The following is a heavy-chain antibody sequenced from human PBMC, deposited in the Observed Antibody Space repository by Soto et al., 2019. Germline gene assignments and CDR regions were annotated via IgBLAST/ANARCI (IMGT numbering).Heavy chain of an antibody. CDR2: INPNNGNR. J-gene: IGHJ4*02. D-gene: IGHD3-22*01. CDR3: ARDRLRGYDNSGFDS. V-gene: IGHV1-18*01. CDR1: GYSFKYYG. Sequence: QVQLVQSGAELRNPGASVKVSCEASGYSFKYYGINWVRQAPGQGLEWMAWINPNNGNRNYAQKFEDRVAVTTATSTNTVYMELRSLKFDDTAIYYCARDRLRGYDNSGFDSWGQGTLVIVSS.